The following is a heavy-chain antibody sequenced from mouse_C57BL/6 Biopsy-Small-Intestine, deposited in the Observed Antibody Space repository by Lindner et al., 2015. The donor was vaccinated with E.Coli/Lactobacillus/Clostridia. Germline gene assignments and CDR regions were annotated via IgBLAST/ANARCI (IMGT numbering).Heavy chain of an antibody. V-gene: IGHV1-22*01. D-gene: IGHD1-1*01. Sequence: SVKVSCKGSGYTFTDYFIHWVRQAPGQGPEWMGWINPNSGGTNYAQKFQGRVTLTRDTSISTAYMELSRLRQDDSAVYFCTRAPDTTDWYSSLIIYYWGQGTPVTVSS. CDR1: GYTFTDYF. CDR2: INPNSGGT. CDR3: TRAPDTTDWYSSLIIYY. J-gene: IGHJ4*01.